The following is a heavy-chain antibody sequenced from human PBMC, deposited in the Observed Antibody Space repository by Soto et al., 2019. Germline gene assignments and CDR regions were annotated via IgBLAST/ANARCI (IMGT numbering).Heavy chain of an antibody. Sequence: QEQLVQSGAEVKKPGASVKVSCKTSGYTFTDYDSNWVRQAIGQGLEWIGWMNPNSGETGYAQKFQGRVTRTRSASLRRAYLALSSLRSEDTAVYYCARVAVAARPRWYNWFDPWGQGTLVTVSS. J-gene: IGHJ5*02. D-gene: IGHD2-15*01. CDR2: MNPNSGET. V-gene: IGHV1-8*01. CDR3: ARVAVAARPRWYNWFDP. CDR1: GYTFTDYD.